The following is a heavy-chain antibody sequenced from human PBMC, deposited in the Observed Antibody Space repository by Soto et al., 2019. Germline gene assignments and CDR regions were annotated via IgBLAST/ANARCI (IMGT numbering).Heavy chain of an antibody. D-gene: IGHD1-26*01. CDR3: ARDLAGIVGAIN. V-gene: IGHV4-39*02. Sequence: SETLSLTCTVSGGSISSSSYYWGWIRQPPGKGLEWIGSIYYSGSTYYNPSLKSRVTISEDTSKNQFSLELSSVTAADTAVYYCARDLAGIVGAINWGQGTLVTVSS. J-gene: IGHJ4*02. CDR1: GGSISSSSYY. CDR2: IYYSGST.